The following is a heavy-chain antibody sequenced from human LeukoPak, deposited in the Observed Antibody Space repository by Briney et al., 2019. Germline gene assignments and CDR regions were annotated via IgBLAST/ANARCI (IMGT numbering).Heavy chain of an antibody. V-gene: IGHV3-7*01. CDR1: GFTFSSYW. D-gene: IGHD4-11*01. CDR2: IKQDGTEK. CDR3: ARPYSNAGLDAFDI. J-gene: IGHJ3*02. Sequence: GGSLRLSCAASGFTFSSYWMSWVRQAPGTGLEWVANIKQDGTEKYYVDSVKGRFTISRDNAKNSLYLQMHSLRAEDTAVYYRARPYSNAGLDAFDIWGQGTMVTVSS.